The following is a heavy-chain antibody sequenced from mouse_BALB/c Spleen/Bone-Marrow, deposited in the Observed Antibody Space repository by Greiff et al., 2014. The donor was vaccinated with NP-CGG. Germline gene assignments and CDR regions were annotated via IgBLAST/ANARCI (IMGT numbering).Heavy chain of an antibody. CDR1: GYTFTSYV. Sequence: EVKLVESGPELVKPGASVKMSCKASGYTFTSYVMHWVKQKPGQGLEWIGYIHPYNGGTKYNEKFKGKATLTSDKSSSTAYMELSSLTSEDSAVYYCARRYGNYYFDYWGQGTTLTVSS. CDR3: ARRYGNYYFDY. V-gene: IGHV1-14*01. D-gene: IGHD2-10*02. CDR2: IHPYNGGT. J-gene: IGHJ2*01.